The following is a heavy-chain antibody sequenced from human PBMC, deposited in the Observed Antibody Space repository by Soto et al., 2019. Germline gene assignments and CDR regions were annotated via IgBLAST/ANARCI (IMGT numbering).Heavy chain of an antibody. CDR2: IIPIFGTA. Sequence: SVKVSCKASGGTFSSYAISWVRQAPGQGLEWMGGIIPIFGTANYAQKFQGRVTITADKSTSTAYMELSSLRSEDTAVYYCASYGGSEPLHYYYYGMDVWGQGTTVTAP. CDR1: GGTFSSYA. CDR3: ASYGGSEPLHYYYYGMDV. V-gene: IGHV1-69*06. J-gene: IGHJ6*02. D-gene: IGHD2-15*01.